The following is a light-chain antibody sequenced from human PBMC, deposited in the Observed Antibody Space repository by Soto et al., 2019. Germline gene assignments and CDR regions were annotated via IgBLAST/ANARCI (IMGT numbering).Light chain of an antibody. Sequence: DIQPTQSPSSLSASVGDRVALACRASQSINTNLNWYQQKPGSPPKLLIHTASTLQSGVPSRFSGSGSGTDFTLTITTLQPEDFATYYCQQSYTTPLTFGPGTRL. V-gene: IGKV1-39*01. CDR1: QSINTN. CDR3: QQSYTTPLT. CDR2: TAS. J-gene: IGKJ5*01.